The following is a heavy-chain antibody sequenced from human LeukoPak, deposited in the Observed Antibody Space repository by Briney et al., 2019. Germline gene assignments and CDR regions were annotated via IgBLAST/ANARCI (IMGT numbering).Heavy chain of an antibody. V-gene: IGHV4-34*01. CDR3: ARLPSSSWYDYYYYGMDV. CDR1: GGSFSGYY. CDR2: INHSGST. D-gene: IGHD6-13*01. Sequence: SETLSLTCAVYGGSFSGYYWSWIRQPPGKGLEWIGEINHSGSTNYNPSLKSRVTISVDTSKNQFSLKLSSVTAADTAVYYCARLPSSSWYDYYYYGMDVWGQGTTVTVSS. J-gene: IGHJ6*02.